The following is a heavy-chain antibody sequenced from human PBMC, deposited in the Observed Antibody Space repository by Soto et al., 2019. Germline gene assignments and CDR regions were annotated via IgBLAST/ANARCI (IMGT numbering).Heavy chain of an antibody. J-gene: IGHJ4*02. Sequence: GGSLRLSCAASGFTFSSYSMNWVRQAPGKGLEWVSYISSSSSTIHYADSVKGRFTISRDNAKNSLYLQMNSLRDEDTAVYYCARVTDPPGYSSGWPWGQGTLVTVSS. CDR3: ARVTDPPGYSSGWP. CDR1: GFTFSSYS. D-gene: IGHD6-19*01. V-gene: IGHV3-48*02. CDR2: ISSSSSTI.